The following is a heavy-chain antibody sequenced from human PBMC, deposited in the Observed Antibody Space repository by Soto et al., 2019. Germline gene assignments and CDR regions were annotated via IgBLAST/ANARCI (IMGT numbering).Heavy chain of an antibody. J-gene: IGHJ6*02. D-gene: IGHD3-10*01. CDR2: IYHSGST. Sequence: QVQLQESGPGLVKPSGTLSLTCAVSGGSISSSNWWSWVRQPPGKGLEWIGEIYHSGSTNYNPSLKSRVTISVDKSKNQCSLKLSSVTAADTAVYYCASHYGSGGNYYYYYGMDVWGQGTTVTVSS. CDR1: GGSISSSNW. CDR3: ASHYGSGGNYYYYYGMDV. V-gene: IGHV4-4*02.